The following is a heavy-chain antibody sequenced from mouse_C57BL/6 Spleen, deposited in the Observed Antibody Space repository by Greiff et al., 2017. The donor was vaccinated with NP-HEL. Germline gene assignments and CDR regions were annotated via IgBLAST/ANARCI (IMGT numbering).Heavy chain of an antibody. CDR3: AKNPSPYDYDAMDY. D-gene: IGHD6-1*01. V-gene: IGHV2-5*01. CDR2: IWRGGST. CDR1: GFSLTSYG. J-gene: IGHJ4*01. Sequence: QVQLQQSGPGLVQPSQSLSITCTVSGFSLTSYGVHWVRQSPGTGLEWLGVIWRGGSTDYNAAFMSRLSITKDNSKSQVFFKMNSLQADDTAIYYCAKNPSPYDYDAMDYWGQGTSVTVSS.